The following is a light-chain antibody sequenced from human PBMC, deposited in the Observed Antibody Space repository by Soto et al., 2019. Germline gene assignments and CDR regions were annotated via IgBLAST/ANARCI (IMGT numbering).Light chain of an antibody. Sequence: EIVLTQSPSTLSLSPGERATLSCMANQSISNYLAWYQQRPGQSRRLLIYDASKRATGITARFSGSGSGTDFALTISSLEPEDFAVYYCHPRYDWPITVGQGTRLEIK. CDR1: QSISNY. CDR2: DAS. V-gene: IGKV3-11*01. CDR3: HPRYDWPIT. J-gene: IGKJ5*01.